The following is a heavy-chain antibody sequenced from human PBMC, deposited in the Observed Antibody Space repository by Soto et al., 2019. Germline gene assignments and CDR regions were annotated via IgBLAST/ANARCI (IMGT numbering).Heavy chain of an antibody. Sequence: GASVKVSCTASGYTLASYARHWVRQAPGQRLEWMGWINAGNGNTKYSQKFQGRVTITRDTSASTAYMELSSLRSEDTAVYYCARGPGGPDGPGDYWGQGTLVTVSS. CDR3: ARGPGGPDGPGDY. CDR2: INAGNGNT. D-gene: IGHD2-15*01. J-gene: IGHJ4*02. V-gene: IGHV1-3*01. CDR1: GYTLASYA.